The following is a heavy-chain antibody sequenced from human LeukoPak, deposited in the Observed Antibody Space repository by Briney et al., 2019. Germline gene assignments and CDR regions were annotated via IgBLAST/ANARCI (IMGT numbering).Heavy chain of an antibody. CDR1: GFTFSSYA. D-gene: IGHD6-13*01. CDR2: ISSSSYI. Sequence: GGSLRLSCAASGFTFSSYAMHWVRQAPGKGLEWVSSISSSSYIYYADSVKGRFTISRDNAKNSLYLQMNSLRAEDTAVYYCARGGSSWYQAADYFDYWGQGTLVTVSS. V-gene: IGHV3-21*01. J-gene: IGHJ4*02. CDR3: ARGGSSWYQAADYFDY.